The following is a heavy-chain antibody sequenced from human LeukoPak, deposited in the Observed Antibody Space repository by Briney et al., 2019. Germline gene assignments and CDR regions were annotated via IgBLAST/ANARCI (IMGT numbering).Heavy chain of an antibody. Sequence: SETLSLTCTVSGGSISGYFWSWIRQPAGKGLEWIGRIYTSGSTNYNASLKSRVSMSVDTSKNPFSLKLSSVTAADTAVFYCARENSGSYREFDYWGQGTLVTVSS. J-gene: IGHJ4*02. CDR3: ARENSGSYREFDY. D-gene: IGHD1-26*01. V-gene: IGHV4-4*07. CDR1: GGSISGYF. CDR2: IYTSGST.